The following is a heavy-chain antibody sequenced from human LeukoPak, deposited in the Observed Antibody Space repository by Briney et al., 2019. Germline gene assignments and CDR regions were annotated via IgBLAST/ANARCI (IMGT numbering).Heavy chain of an antibody. CDR3: ARENAQAYDFWSGYSNLGVFDP. V-gene: IGHV3-11*01. J-gene: IGHJ5*02. D-gene: IGHD3-3*01. Sequence: GGSLRLSCAASGFTFSDYYMSWIRQAPGKGREWVLYISSSGRTIYYADSVKGRFTISRDNAKNSLYLQMNSLRAEDTAVYYCARENAQAYDFWSGYSNLGVFDPWGQGTLVTVSS. CDR2: ISSSGRTI. CDR1: GFTFSDYY.